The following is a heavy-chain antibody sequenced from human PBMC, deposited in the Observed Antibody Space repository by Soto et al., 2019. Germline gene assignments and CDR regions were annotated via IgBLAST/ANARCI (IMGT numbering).Heavy chain of an antibody. CDR1: GGSISSGGYY. CDR3: AREKVRWTSRGYSYGYYGRYYYGMDV. CDR2: IYYSGST. D-gene: IGHD5-18*01. Sequence: LSLTFTVSGGSISSGGYYWSWIRQHPGKGLEWIEYIYYSGSTYYDPSLKSRVTISVDTSKNQFSLKLSSVTAADTAVYYCAREKVRWTSRGYSYGYYGRYYYGMDVWGQGTTVTVSS. V-gene: IGHV4-31*03. J-gene: IGHJ6*02.